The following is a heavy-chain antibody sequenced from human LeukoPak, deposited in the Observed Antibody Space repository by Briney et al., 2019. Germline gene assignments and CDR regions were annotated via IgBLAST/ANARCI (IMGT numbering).Heavy chain of an antibody. CDR2: ISGSGGST. CDR1: GFTFSSYA. D-gene: IGHD3-22*01. CDR3: AKGAPNYYDSSGYYHY. V-gene: IGHV3-23*01. Sequence: GGSLSLSCAPSGFTFSSYAMSWVRQAPGKGLEWVSAISGSGGSTYYADSVKGRFTISRDNSKNTLYLQMNSLRAEDTAVYYCAKGAPNYYDSSGYYHYWGQGTLVTVSS. J-gene: IGHJ4*02.